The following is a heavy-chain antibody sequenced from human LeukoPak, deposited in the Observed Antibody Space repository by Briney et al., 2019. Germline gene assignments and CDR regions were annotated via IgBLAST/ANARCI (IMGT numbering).Heavy chain of an antibody. Sequence: GGSLRLSCAASGFTFSSYWMHWVRQAPGKGLVWVSRIHVDGSSANYADSVKGRFTISRDNAKNTLCLQMNSLRAEDTAVYYCARGQSNGDYGLDYWGQGTLVTVSS. CDR3: ARGQSNGDYGLDY. CDR1: GFTFSSYW. V-gene: IGHV3-74*01. D-gene: IGHD4-17*01. J-gene: IGHJ4*02. CDR2: IHVDGSSA.